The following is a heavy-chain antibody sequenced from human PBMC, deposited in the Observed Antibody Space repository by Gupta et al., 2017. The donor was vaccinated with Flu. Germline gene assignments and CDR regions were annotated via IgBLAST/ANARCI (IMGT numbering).Heavy chain of an antibody. CDR2: IGSSGTYI. D-gene: IGHD4-17*01. V-gene: IGHV3-21*06. J-gene: IGHJ6*04. Sequence: NWVRQAPGKGLEWVSFIGSSGTYIYYAEEVKGRFTISRDNAKNSLHLQMNSLRVEDTAVYYCARVGDYESMDVWGKGTTVTVSS. CDR3: ARVGDYESMDV.